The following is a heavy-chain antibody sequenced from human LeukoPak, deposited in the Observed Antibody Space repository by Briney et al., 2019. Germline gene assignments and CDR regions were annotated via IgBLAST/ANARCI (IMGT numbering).Heavy chain of an antibody. CDR1: GFTFSSYS. Sequence: GGSLRLSCAASGFTFSSYSMNWVRQAPGKGLEWVSSISSSGSNIYYADSVKGRFTISRDKAKNTLYLQMNSLRTEDTAVYYLSRYSNWNYVIYYYCGFDFWGQGTMVTVSS. D-gene: IGHD1-7*01. CDR2: ISSSGSNI. J-gene: IGHJ6*02. CDR3: SRYSNWNYVIYYYCGFDF. V-gene: IGHV3-21*01.